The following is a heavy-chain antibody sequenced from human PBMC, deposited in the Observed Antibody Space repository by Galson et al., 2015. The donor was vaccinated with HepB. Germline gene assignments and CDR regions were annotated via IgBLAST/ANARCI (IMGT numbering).Heavy chain of an antibody. D-gene: IGHD2-2*01. CDR2: ISAYNGDI. J-gene: IGHJ4*02. CDR3: ARDGPVIPAAGDQ. V-gene: IGHV1-18*04. CDR1: GYSFISYA. Sequence: SVKVSCKASGYSFISYAISWVRQAPGQGLEWMGWISAYNGDIKYAEKFQGRLTLTTDTSTNTAYMDLKRLRSDDTAFYYCARDGPVIPAAGDQWGQGTLVTVSS.